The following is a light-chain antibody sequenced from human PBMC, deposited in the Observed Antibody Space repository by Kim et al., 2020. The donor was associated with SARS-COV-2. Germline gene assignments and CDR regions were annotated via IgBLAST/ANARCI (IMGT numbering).Light chain of an antibody. J-gene: IGLJ3*02. CDR1: SLRDYS. CDR2: GKS. CDR3: QSRDTIGNHVV. Sequence: LGQTDRSTCKGDSLRDYSANWYQQKPGQAPVLAIYGKSKRPSGIADRFSGSSSANTASLTTTGAQAEDEADYYCQSRDTIGNHVVFGGGTKVTVL. V-gene: IGLV3-19*01.